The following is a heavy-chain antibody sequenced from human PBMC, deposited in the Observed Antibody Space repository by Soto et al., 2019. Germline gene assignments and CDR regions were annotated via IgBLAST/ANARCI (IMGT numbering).Heavy chain of an antibody. CDR3: AVSIDYYDSIGTIGY. CDR1: GFTFTSSA. D-gene: IGHD3-22*01. J-gene: IGHJ4*02. V-gene: IGHV1-58*01. Sequence: ASVKVSCKASGFTFTSSAVQWVRQARGQRLEWIGWIVVGSGNTNYAQKFQERVTITRDMSTSTAYMELSSLRSEDTAVYYCAVSIDYYDSIGTIGYWGQGTLVTVSS. CDR2: IVVGSGNT.